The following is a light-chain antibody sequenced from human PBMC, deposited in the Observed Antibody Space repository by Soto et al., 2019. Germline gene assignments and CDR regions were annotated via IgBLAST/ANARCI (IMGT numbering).Light chain of an antibody. Sequence: QAVVIQEPSLTVSPGGTVTLTCGSSSGAVTSGLYPYWFQQKTGQAPRTLIYDTTIKQSWTPARFSGSLVGGKAALTLSGAQPEDEADYYCLLSFSGVRVFGGGTKLTVL. J-gene: IGLJ2*01. V-gene: IGLV7-46*01. CDR1: SGAVTSGLY. CDR3: LLSFSGVRV. CDR2: DTT.